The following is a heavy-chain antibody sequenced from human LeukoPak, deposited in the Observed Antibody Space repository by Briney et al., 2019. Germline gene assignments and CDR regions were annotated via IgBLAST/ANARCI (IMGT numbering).Heavy chain of an antibody. J-gene: IGHJ4*02. D-gene: IGHD5-12*01. CDR3: ARGYRYAFDY. CDR2: TYYRSEWYY. Sequence: ASQTLSLTCAISGDSVSSNSVGWHWIRQSPSRGLEWLGRTYYRSEWYYNYAVSVKSRITINPDTSKNQFSLRPNSVTPEDTAVYYCARGYRYAFDYWGQGTLVTVSS. V-gene: IGHV6-1*01. CDR1: GDSVSSNSVG.